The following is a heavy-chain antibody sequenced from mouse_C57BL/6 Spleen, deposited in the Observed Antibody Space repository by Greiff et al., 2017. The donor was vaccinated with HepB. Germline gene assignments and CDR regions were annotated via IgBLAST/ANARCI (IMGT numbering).Heavy chain of an antibody. J-gene: IGHJ4*01. CDR3: ARGTTIGAMDY. D-gene: IGHD1-1*01. Sequence: QVQLQQPGAELVKPGASVKLPCKASGYTFTSYWMHWMKQRPGQGLEWIGMIHPNSGSTNYNEKFKSKATLTVDKSSSTAYMQLSSLTSEDSAVYYCARGTTIGAMDYWGQGTSVTVSS. V-gene: IGHV1-64*01. CDR2: IHPNSGST. CDR1: GYTFTSYW.